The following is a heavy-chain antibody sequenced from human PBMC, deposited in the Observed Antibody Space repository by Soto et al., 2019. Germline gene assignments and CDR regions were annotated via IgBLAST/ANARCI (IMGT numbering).Heavy chain of an antibody. CDR2: IKQDGSEK. Sequence: GGSLRLSCAASGFTFSSYWMSWVRQAPGKGLEWVANIKQDGSEKYYVDSVKGRFTISRDNAKNSLYLQMNSLRAEDTAVHYCARDRYCSSTSCRIQLWFQAGYYGMDVWGQGTTVTVSS. V-gene: IGHV3-7*03. CDR3: ARDRYCSSTSCRIQLWFQAGYYGMDV. D-gene: IGHD2-2*01. J-gene: IGHJ6*02. CDR1: GFTFSSYW.